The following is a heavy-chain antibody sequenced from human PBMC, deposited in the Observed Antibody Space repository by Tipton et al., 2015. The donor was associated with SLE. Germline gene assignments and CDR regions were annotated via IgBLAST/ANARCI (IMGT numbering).Heavy chain of an antibody. D-gene: IGHD5-12*01. CDR3: ARDRHYRGNVWFDP. V-gene: IGHV4-4*09. Sequence: TLSLTCTVSGVSISSYYWSWIRQPPGKGLEWIGYIYTSGSTNYSPSLKSRVTMSADTSKNQFSLKLSSVTAADTAVYYCARDRHYRGNVWFDPWGRGILVTVSS. CDR2: IYTSGST. J-gene: IGHJ5*02. CDR1: GVSISSYY.